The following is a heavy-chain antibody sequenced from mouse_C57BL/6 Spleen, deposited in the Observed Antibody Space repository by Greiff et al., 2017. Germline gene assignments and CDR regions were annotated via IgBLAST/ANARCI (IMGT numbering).Heavy chain of an antibody. CDR2: ILPGSGST. Sequence: VQLQQSGAELMKPGASVKLSCKATGYTFTGYWIEWVKQRPGHGLEWIGEILPGSGSTNYNEKFKGKATFTADTSSNTAYMQLSSLTTEDSAIYYCARRVYYYGSSYRAMDYWGQGTSVTVSS. CDR3: ARRVYYYGSSYRAMDY. CDR1: GYTFTGYW. D-gene: IGHD1-1*01. V-gene: IGHV1-9*01. J-gene: IGHJ4*01.